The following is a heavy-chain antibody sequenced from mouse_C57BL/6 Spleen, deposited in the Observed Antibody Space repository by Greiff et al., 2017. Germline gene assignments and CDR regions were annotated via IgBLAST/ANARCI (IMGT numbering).Heavy chain of an antibody. CDR1: GYSFTGYY. D-gene: IGHD2-2*01. CDR3: ATGLPAWFAY. Sequence: EVQLVESGPELVKPGASVKISCKASGYSFTGYYMNWVKQSPEKSLEWIGEINPSTGGTTYNQKFKAKATLTVDKSSSTAYMQLKSLTSEDSAVYYCATGLPAWFAYWGQGTLVTVSA. V-gene: IGHV1-42*01. J-gene: IGHJ3*01. CDR2: INPSTGGT.